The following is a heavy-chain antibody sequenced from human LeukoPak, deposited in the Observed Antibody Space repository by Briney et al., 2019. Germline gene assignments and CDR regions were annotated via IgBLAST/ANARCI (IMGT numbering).Heavy chain of an antibody. Sequence: ASVKVSCKTSGYSFTSYFLHWVRQAPGRGLEWMGWIDPRSGATGYAQKFHGRVTMTRDTSISTAYMELSRLRSDDTAVYYCARGHGSYYYYMDVWGKGTTVTVSS. V-gene: IGHV1-2*02. CDR2: IDPRSGAT. J-gene: IGHJ6*03. D-gene: IGHD3-10*01. CDR1: GYSFTSYF. CDR3: ARGHGSYYYYMDV.